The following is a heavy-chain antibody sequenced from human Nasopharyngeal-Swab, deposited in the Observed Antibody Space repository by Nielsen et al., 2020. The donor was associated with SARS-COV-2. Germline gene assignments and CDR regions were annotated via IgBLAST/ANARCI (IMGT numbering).Heavy chain of an antibody. J-gene: IGHJ4*02. D-gene: IGHD3-22*01. Sequence: SDPLSPTFAAYGGSFSGYYWSWIRQSPGKGLEWIGEISRSGRTNYNPSLNSRVTISLDTSKNQFSLKVTSVTAADTAVYYCARQGVPIRGWFKDYDRTAYEYWGQGTLVTVSS. CDR1: GGSFSGYY. V-gene: IGHV4-34*01. CDR2: ISRSGRT. CDR3: ARQGVPIRGWFKDYDRTAYEY.